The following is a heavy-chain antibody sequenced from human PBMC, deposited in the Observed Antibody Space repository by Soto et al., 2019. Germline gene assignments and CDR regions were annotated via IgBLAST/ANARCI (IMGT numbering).Heavy chain of an antibody. CDR1: GFTFSNAW. V-gene: IGHV3-15*01. CDR3: TTLPPYSSSWYTPQAYYYMDV. J-gene: IGHJ6*03. D-gene: IGHD6-13*01. CDR2: IKSKTDGGTT. Sequence: GGSLRLSCAASGFTFSNAWMSWVRQAPGKGLEWVGRIKSKTDGGTTDYAAPVKGRFTISRDDSKTTLYLQMNSLKTEDTAVYYCTTLPPYSSSWYTPQAYYYMDVWGKGTTVTVSS.